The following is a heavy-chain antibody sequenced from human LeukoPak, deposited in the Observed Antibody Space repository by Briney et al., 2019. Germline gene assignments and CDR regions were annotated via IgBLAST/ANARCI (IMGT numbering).Heavy chain of an antibody. CDR3: ARYVNYGSDRYFDN. CDR2: IYYSGST. CDR1: GGSISSYY. J-gene: IGHJ4*02. Sequence: PSETLSLTCTVSGGSISSYYWSWIRQPPGKGLEWIGYIYYSGSTNYNPSLKSRVTISVDTSKNQFSLKMSSVTAADTAVYYCARYVNYGSDRYFDNWGQGTLITVSS. V-gene: IGHV4-59*08. D-gene: IGHD3-10*01.